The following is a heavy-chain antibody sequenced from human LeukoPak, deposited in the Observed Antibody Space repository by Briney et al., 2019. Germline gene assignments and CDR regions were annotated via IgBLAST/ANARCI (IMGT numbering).Heavy chain of an antibody. CDR3: ARGGTYNDILSFDP. V-gene: IGHV4-59*01. CDR2: IYYTGST. J-gene: IGHJ5*02. Sequence: SETLSLTCTVSGGSISYYYWTWVRQSPGKGLEWIGQIYYTGSTYYNPSLKRRVTISVDTSRNQFSLNLTSVTAADTAVYYCARGGTYNDILSFDPWGQGTLVTVSS. CDR1: GGSISYYY. D-gene: IGHD3-9*01.